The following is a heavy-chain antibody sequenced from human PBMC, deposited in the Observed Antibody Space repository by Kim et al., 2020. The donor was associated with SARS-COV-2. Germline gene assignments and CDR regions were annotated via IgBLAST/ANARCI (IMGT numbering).Heavy chain of an antibody. CDR2: IYYSGST. J-gene: IGHJ4*02. V-gene: IGHV4-61*01. D-gene: IGHD3-16*01. CDR3: ARERDYGDYFDY. CDR1: GGSVSSGSYY. Sequence: SETLSLTCTVSGGSVSSGSYYWNWIRQPPGKGLEWIGYIYYSGSTNYNPSLKSRVTISVDTSKNQFSLKLSSVTAADTAVYYCARERDYGDYFDYWGQGTLVTVSS.